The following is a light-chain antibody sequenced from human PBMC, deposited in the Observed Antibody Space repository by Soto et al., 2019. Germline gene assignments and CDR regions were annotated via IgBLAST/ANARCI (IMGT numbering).Light chain of an antibody. J-gene: IGKJ3*01. V-gene: IGKV3-11*01. CDR1: QSVSSY. CDR3: QQRSNCCFT. CDR2: YAS. Sequence: DIVLTQSPSTLSLSPGERATLSCRASQSVSSYLAWYQQKPGQAPRLLIYYASNRATGIPARFSGSGSGTEVTLTIISLEPEDFVVYYCQQRSNCCFTFGPGTNVDIK.